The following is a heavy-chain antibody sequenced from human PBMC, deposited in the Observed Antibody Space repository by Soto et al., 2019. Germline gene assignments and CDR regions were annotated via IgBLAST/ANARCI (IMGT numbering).Heavy chain of an antibody. D-gene: IGHD2-2*02. V-gene: IGHV3-30-3*02. Sequence: GGSLRLSCAVSGFTFNSHAMHWVRQAPGKGLEWVAVISYGGGSKYYGDSVKGRFTISRYNSRDTLFLQMDSLRPEDTAVYYCARCIRSCSGAICYTVDFRARGTLVPV. CDR2: ISYGGGSK. J-gene: IGHJ4*02. CDR3: ARCIRSCSGAICYTVDF. CDR1: GFTFNSHA.